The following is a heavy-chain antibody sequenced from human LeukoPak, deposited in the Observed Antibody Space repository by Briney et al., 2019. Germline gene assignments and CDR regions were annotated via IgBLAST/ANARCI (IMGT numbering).Heavy chain of an antibody. CDR1: GYSFTSNW. J-gene: IGHJ4*02. CDR2: IYPGDSDT. D-gene: IGHD4-17*01. CDR3: ARLPINGDYALSDY. V-gene: IGHV5-51*01. Sequence: GESLKISCKASGYSFTSNWIGWVRQMPGKGLEWMGIIYPGDSDTRYSPSFQGQVTISADKSMNIAYLQWSSLETSDTAMYYCARLPINGDYALSDYWGQGTLVTVSS.